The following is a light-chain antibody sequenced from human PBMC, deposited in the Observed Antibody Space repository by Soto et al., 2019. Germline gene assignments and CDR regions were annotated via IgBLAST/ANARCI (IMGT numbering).Light chain of an antibody. J-gene: IGKJ2*01. CDR3: LQAKELPHT. CDR2: RNS. Sequence: IVMNQTTLSSPVILGQPASISCRSSQSLLGSYGDTYLTWLQQRPGQSPRLPIYRNSARFLGVPDRVRGSGAGTDFTLAISRVEPEDVGIYYCLQAKELPHTFGQGTKRE. CDR1: QSLLGSYGDTY. V-gene: IGKV2-24*01.